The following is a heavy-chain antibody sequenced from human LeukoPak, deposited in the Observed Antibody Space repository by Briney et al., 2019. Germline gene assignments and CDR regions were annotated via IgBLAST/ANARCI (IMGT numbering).Heavy chain of an antibody. J-gene: IGHJ4*02. Sequence: ASVKVSCKVSGYTFTSYGISWVRQAPGQGLEWMGWISAYNGNTNYAQKLQGRVTMTTDTSTSTAYMELRSLRSDDTAVYYCARDTLYDSSGYSPFDYWGQGTLVTVSS. V-gene: IGHV1-18*01. CDR1: GYTFTSYG. CDR3: ARDTLYDSSGYSPFDY. D-gene: IGHD3-22*01. CDR2: ISAYNGNT.